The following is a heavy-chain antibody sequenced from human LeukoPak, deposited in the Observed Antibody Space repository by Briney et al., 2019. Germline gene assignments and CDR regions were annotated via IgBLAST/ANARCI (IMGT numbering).Heavy chain of an antibody. Sequence: GGSLRLSCAASGFTFNTYWMHWVRQAPGKGLVWVSHINPDGSQTNYADSATGRFTISRDNAKNTLYLQMNSLRAEDTAVYYCARDPVRRDSYWGQGTPVTVSS. CDR2: INPDGSQT. D-gene: IGHD3-10*01. CDR1: GFTFNTYW. V-gene: IGHV3-74*01. CDR3: ARDPVRRDSY. J-gene: IGHJ4*02.